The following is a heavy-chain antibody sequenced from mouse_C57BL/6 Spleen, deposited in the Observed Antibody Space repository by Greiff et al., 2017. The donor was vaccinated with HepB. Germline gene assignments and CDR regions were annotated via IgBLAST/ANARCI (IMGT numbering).Heavy chain of an antibody. J-gene: IGHJ4*01. D-gene: IGHD2-4*01. V-gene: IGHV1-81*01. CDR3: ARRGDYLGGNAMDY. CDR1: GYTFTSYG. CDR2: IYPRSGNT. Sequence: QVQLQQSGAELARPGASVKLSCKASGYTFTSYGISWVKQRTGQGLEWIGEIYPRSGNTYYNEKFKGKATLTADKSSSTAYMELRSLTSEDSAVYFCARRGDYLGGNAMDYWGQGTSVTVSS.